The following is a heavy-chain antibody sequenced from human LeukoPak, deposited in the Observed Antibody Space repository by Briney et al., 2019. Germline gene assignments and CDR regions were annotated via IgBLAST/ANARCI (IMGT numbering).Heavy chain of an antibody. J-gene: IGHJ4*02. V-gene: IGHV3-74*01. CDR2: INEVGSAT. Sequence: PGGSLRLSCAASGFTFSSYWMHWVRQVPGKGLAWVSRINEVGSATSNADSVKGRFIISRDNAKNALYPQMNSLRAEDTAVYYCVRDMFGGRDYWGQGTLVTVSS. CDR3: VRDMFGGRDY. D-gene: IGHD3-10*02. CDR1: GFTFSSYW.